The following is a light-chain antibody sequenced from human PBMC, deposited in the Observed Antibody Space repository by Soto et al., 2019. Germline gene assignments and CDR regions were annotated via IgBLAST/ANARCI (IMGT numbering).Light chain of an antibody. CDR2: DVS. Sequence: QSVLTQPASVSGSPGQSIIISCAGTSSDVGGYNYVSWYQQHPGKAPKLMIYDVSNRPSGVSNRFSGSKSGNTASLTISGLQAEDEADYYCSSYTSSSTLVFGGGTKLTVL. CDR1: SSDVGGYNY. V-gene: IGLV2-14*01. CDR3: SSYTSSSTLV. J-gene: IGLJ2*01.